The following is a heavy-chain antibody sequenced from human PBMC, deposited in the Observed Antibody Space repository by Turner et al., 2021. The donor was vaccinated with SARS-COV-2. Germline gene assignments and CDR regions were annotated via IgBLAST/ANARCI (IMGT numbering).Heavy chain of an antibody. J-gene: IGHJ6*02. CDR1: GFTVSSNY. Sequence: EVQLVKTGGGLIQPGGSLRLSCAASGFTVSSNYMSWVRQAPGKGLEWVSVISSGGNTYYADSVKGRFTISRDNSKNTLYLQMNSLRAEDTAVYYCARGGEFQLLHYYGMDVWGQGTTVTVSS. CDR3: ARGGEFQLLHYYGMDV. D-gene: IGHD2-2*01. CDR2: ISSGGNT. V-gene: IGHV3-53*02.